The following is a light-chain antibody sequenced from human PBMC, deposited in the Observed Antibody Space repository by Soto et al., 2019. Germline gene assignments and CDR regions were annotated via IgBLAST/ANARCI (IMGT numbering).Light chain of an antibody. CDR2: GAT. CDR3: QQYGTSPLT. CDR1: QSVSSNY. Sequence: EIVLTQSPGTLSLSPGERATLSCRASQSVSSNYIAWYQQRRGQAPRLLIYGATIRATGIPDRFSGSGSGTDFTLTISRLEPEDFAVYYCQQYGTSPLTFGQGTKVEIK. V-gene: IGKV3-20*01. J-gene: IGKJ1*01.